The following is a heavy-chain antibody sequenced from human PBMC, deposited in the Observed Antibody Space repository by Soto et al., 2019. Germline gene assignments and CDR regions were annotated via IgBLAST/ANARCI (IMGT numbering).Heavy chain of an antibody. J-gene: IGHJ6*02. CDR1: GFTVSSNY. Sequence: PGGSLRLSCAASGFTVSSNYMSWVRQAPGKGLEWVSVIYSGGSTCYADSVKGRFTISRDNSKNTLYLQMNSLRAEDTAVYYCARDARYYYGSGTDYYYYYGMDVWGQGTTVTVSS. CDR3: ARDARYYYGSGTDYYYYYGMDV. CDR2: IYSGGST. V-gene: IGHV3-53*01. D-gene: IGHD3-10*01.